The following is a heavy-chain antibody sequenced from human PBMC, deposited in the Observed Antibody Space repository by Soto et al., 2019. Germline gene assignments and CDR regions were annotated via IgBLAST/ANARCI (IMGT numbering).Heavy chain of an antibody. CDR3: AKSPGMYYYDSSGYYHYDY. CDR2: IYPGDSDT. Sequence: GESLKISCKGSGYSFTSYWIGWVRQMPGKGLEWMGIIYPGDSDTRYSPSFQGQVTISRDNSKNTLYLQMNSLRAEDTAVYYCAKSPGMYYYDSSGYYHYDYWGQGTLVTVSS. CDR1: GYSFTSYW. J-gene: IGHJ4*02. V-gene: IGHV5-51*01. D-gene: IGHD3-22*01.